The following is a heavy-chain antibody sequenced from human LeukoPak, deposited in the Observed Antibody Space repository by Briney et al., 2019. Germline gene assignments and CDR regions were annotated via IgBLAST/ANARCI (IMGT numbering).Heavy chain of an antibody. Sequence: SETLSLTCAVSGYSISSGYYWDWIRQPPGKGLEWIGSIYHSGSTYYNPSLKSRVTISVDTSKNQFSLKLSSVTAADTAVYYCARLRRLTVYWGQGTLVTVSS. CDR3: ARLRRLTVY. J-gene: IGHJ4*02. D-gene: IGHD3-9*01. V-gene: IGHV4-38-2*01. CDR2: IYHSGST. CDR1: GYSISSGYY.